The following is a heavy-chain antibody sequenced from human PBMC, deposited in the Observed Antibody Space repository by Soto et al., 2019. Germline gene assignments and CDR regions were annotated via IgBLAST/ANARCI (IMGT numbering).Heavy chain of an antibody. V-gene: IGHV1-2*02. D-gene: IGHD4-17*01. J-gene: IGHJ5*02. CDR2: IIPNTGAT. CDR1: GYSFTAYS. CDR3: ARETHGAGNWLDL. Sequence: QVQLVQSGAQVKRPVASVKVSCKASGYSFTAYSLHWVRQAPGRGLEWMGWIIPNTGATDSAQQYRGRVSLTKDTSINTAYMELSDPESDDTAIYYCARETHGAGNWLDLWGQGTLVTVSS.